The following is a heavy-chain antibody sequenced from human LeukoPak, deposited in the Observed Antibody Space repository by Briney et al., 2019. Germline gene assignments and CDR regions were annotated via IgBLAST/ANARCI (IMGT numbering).Heavy chain of an antibody. CDR2: IYYSGST. D-gene: IGHD5-18*01. V-gene: IGHV4-59*12. J-gene: IGHJ4*02. CDR1: GGSISSYY. CDR3: ARSALWQKFDY. Sequence: PSETLSLTCTVSGGSISSYYWSWIRQPPGKGLEWIGYIYYSGSTNYNPSLKSRVTISVDTSKNQFSLKLSSVTAADTAVYYCARSALWQKFDYWGQGTLVTVSS.